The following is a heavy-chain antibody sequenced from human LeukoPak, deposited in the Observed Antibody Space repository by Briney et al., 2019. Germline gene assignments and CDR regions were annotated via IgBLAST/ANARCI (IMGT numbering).Heavy chain of an antibody. CDR3: PRIISYGGNDGFDL. V-gene: IGHV1-2*02. Sequence: ASVKVSCKASGYTLTAYYIHWVRQAPGQGLEWMGWINPNSGGTDYAQKFQGRVTMTRDTPISTVYMALSSLRSDDTAVYYCPRIISYGGNDGFDLWGQGTMVTVSS. CDR2: INPNSGGT. J-gene: IGHJ3*01. CDR1: GYTLTAYY. D-gene: IGHD5-18*01.